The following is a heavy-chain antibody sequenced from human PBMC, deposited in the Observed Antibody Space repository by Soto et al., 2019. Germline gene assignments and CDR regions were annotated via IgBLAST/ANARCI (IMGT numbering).Heavy chain of an antibody. CDR1: GYTFTSYG. CDR2: ISAYNGNT. V-gene: IGHV1-18*01. CDR3: ARNQAPHPGNYYYYYMDV. Sequence: GASVKVSCKASGYTFTSYGISWVRQAPGQGLEWMGWISAYNGNTNYAQKLQGRVTMTTDTSTSTAYMELRSLRSDDTAVYYCARNQAPHPGNYYYYYMDVWGKGTTVTVSS. D-gene: IGHD2-2*01. J-gene: IGHJ6*03.